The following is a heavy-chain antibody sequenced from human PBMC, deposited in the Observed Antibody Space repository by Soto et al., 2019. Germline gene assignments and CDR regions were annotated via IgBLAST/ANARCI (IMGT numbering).Heavy chain of an antibody. Sequence: PGESLKISCQASGYKFIDYWIGWVRQVPGKGLEWMGSFYPGDFDIKYSPSFRGQVTISVDKSTTTAYLQWSSLKDSDTAIYYCARASGGEDYDSRQYYYSYWGQGTLVTVSS. CDR2: FYPGDFDI. J-gene: IGHJ4*02. D-gene: IGHD3-22*01. V-gene: IGHV5-51*01. CDR1: GYKFIDYW. CDR3: ARASGGEDYDSRQYYYSY.